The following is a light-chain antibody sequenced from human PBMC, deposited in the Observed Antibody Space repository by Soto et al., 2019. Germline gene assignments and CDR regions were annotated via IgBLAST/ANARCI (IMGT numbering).Light chain of an antibody. J-gene: IGKJ5*01. Sequence: IVLTQSPGTLSLSPWERATLSCRASQSVSSYLAWYQQKPGQAPRLLIYDASNRATGIPARFSGSGSGTDFTLTISSLEPEDFAVYYCQQRSNWAITFGQGTRLEIK. CDR1: QSVSSY. CDR2: DAS. CDR3: QQRSNWAIT. V-gene: IGKV3-11*01.